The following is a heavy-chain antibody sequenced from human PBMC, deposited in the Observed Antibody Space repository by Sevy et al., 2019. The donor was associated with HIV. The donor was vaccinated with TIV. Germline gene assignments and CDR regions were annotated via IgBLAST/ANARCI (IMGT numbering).Heavy chain of an antibody. Sequence: GGSLRLSCAASGFRFNNFGMYWVRQAPGKGLEGVAFIRYDGINKYYVDSVKGRSTISKDNSKDTLYLEMKSLRLVDTASNYCAKGGSGGIDHYGMDVWGQGTTVTVSS. CDR2: IRYDGINK. CDR3: AKGGSGGIDHYGMDV. D-gene: IGHD6-25*01. V-gene: IGHV3-30*02. CDR1: GFRFNNFG. J-gene: IGHJ6*02.